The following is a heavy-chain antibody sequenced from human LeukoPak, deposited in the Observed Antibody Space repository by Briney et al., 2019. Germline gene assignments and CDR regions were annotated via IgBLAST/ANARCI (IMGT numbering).Heavy chain of an antibody. V-gene: IGHV3-23*01. J-gene: IGHJ4*02. CDR3: AKDVYGDYGGLDY. CDR1: GFTFSSYA. CDR2: ISGSGGST. Sequence: GGSLRLSCAASGFTFSSYAMSWVRQAPGKGLEWVSAISGSGGSTYYANSVKGRFAISRDNSKNTLYLQMNSLRAEDTAVYYCAKDVYGDYGGLDYWGQGTLVTVSS. D-gene: IGHD4-17*01.